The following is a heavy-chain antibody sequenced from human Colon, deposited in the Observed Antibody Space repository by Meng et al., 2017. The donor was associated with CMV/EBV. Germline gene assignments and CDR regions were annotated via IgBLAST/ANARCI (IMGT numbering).Heavy chain of an antibody. CDR1: GGSMSSYY. CDR2: IYSGGST. CDR3: GRPGPLVPASMSYYYSIDV. Sequence: SETLSLTCNVSGGSMSSYYWTWSRQRPGKGLEWIGYIYSGGSTNYNPSLKSRFTISVDTSKNHFSLKLNSVTASDTAVYYCGRPGPLVPASMSYYYSIDVWGQGTTVTVSS. D-gene: IGHD2-2*01. V-gene: IGHV4-59*01. J-gene: IGHJ6*02.